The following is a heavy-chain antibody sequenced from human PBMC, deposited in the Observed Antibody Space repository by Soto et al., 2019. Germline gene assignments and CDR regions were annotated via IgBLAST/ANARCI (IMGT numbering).Heavy chain of an antibody. D-gene: IGHD6-19*01. CDR3: AKDRREAVAGTYYYYYGMDV. V-gene: IGHV3-23*01. CDR1: GFTFSSYA. J-gene: IGHJ6*02. Sequence: GGSLRLSCAASGFTFSSYAMSWVRQAPGKGLEWVSAISGSGGSTYYADSVKGRFTISRDNSKNTLYLQMNSLRAEDTAVYYCAKDRREAVAGTYYYYYGMDVWGQGTTVTVSS. CDR2: ISGSGGST.